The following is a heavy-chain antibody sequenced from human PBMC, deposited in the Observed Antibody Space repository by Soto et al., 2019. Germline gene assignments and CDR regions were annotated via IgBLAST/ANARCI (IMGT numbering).Heavy chain of an antibody. V-gene: IGHV5-10-1*01. J-gene: IGHJ3*01. CDR2: IDPSDSYT. CDR3: AGPDDDYGSGSYSLS. Sequence: ESLKISCKGSGYSFTSYWISWVRQMPGKGLEWMGRIDPSDSYTNYSPSFQGHVTISADKSISTAYLQWSSLKASDTAMYYCAGPDDDYGSGSYSLSWGQGTMVTVSS. CDR1: GYSFTSYW. D-gene: IGHD3-10*01.